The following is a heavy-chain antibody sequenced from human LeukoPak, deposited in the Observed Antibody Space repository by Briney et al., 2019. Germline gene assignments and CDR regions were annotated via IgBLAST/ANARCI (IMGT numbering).Heavy chain of an antibody. CDR3: ARTKAQANYDFWSGWKAFDI. CDR2: ISSNGGST. CDR1: GFTFSSYA. D-gene: IGHD3-3*01. Sequence: GGSLRLSCAASGFTFSSYAMHWVRQAPGKGLEYVSAISSNGGSTYYANSVKGRFTISRDNSKNTLYLQMGSPRAEDMAVYYCARTKAQANYDFWSGWKAFDIWGQGTMVTVSS. V-gene: IGHV3-64*01. J-gene: IGHJ3*02.